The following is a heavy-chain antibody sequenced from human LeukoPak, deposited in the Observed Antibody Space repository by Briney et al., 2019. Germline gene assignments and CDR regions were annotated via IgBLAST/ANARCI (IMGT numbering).Heavy chain of an antibody. CDR3: ARGGSGSGMDV. Sequence: SETLSLTCTVSGGSISSYYWSWIRQPSGKGLEWIGYIYYSGSTNYNPSLKSRVTISVDTSKNQFSLKLSSVTAADTAVYYCARGGSGSGMDVWGKGTTVTVSS. V-gene: IGHV4-59*01. CDR1: GGSISSYY. D-gene: IGHD6-19*01. CDR2: IYYSGST. J-gene: IGHJ6*04.